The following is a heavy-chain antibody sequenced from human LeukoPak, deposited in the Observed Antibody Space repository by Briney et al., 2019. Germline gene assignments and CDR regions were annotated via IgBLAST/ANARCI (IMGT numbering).Heavy chain of an antibody. CDR2: INPKSGGT. Sequence: GASVKVSCKASGYIFTDFYIHWVRQAPGQGLEWMGWINPKSGGTSYAQKFQGRVTMTRDTSISTAYMELSRLRSDDTAVYYCAREGITIFGVVSVKGMDVWGQGTTVTVSS. J-gene: IGHJ6*02. V-gene: IGHV1-2*02. D-gene: IGHD3-3*01. CDR3: AREGITIFGVVSVKGMDV. CDR1: GYIFTDFY.